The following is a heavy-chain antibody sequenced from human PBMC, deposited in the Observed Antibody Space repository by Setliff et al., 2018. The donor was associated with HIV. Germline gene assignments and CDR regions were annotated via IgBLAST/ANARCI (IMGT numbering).Heavy chain of an antibody. D-gene: IGHD2-8*01. CDR1: GYTFTAYF. CDR3: ATKVYCTNGVCLDAFDI. Sequence: ASVKVSCKASGYTFTAYFMHWVRQAPGQGLEWMGRIIPNSGGTNYAQKFQGRVTMTRDTSISTGYMELSRLRPDDTAVYYCATKVYCTNGVCLDAFDIWGQGTMVTVSS. J-gene: IGHJ3*02. CDR2: IIPNSGGT. V-gene: IGHV1-2*06.